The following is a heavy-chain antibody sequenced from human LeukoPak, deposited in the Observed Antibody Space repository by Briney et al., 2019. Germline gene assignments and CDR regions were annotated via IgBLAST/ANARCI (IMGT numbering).Heavy chain of an antibody. V-gene: IGHV4-4*09. J-gene: IGHJ4*02. Sequence: SETLSLTCTVSGGSISSYYWSWIRQPPGKGLEWIGYIYTSGSTNYNPSLKSRVTISVDTSKNQFSLKLSSVTAADTAVYYCARHSGDGYNYDYWGQGTLVTVSS. D-gene: IGHD5-24*01. CDR2: IYTSGST. CDR3: ARHSGDGYNYDY. CDR1: GGSISSYY.